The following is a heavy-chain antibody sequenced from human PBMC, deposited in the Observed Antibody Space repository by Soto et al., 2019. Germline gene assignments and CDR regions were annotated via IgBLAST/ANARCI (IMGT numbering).Heavy chain of an antibody. V-gene: IGHV1-24*01. CDR3: ATGQVSSYYPLSFDY. Sequence: WASVKVSCKVSGYTLTELSMHWVRQAPGKGLEWMGGFDPEDGETIYAQKFQGRVTMTEDTSTDTAYMELSSLRSEDTAVYYCATGQVSSYYPLSFDYWGQGTLVTVSS. J-gene: IGHJ4*02. CDR2: FDPEDGET. CDR1: GYTLTELS. D-gene: IGHD1-26*01.